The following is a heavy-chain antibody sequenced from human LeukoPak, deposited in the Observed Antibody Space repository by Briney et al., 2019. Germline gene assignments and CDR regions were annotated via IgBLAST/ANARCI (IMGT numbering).Heavy chain of an antibody. CDR2: ISSSSSTI. J-gene: IGHJ6*03. V-gene: IGHV3-48*01. Sequence: PGGSLRLSCAASGFTFSSYSMNWVRQAPGKGLEWVSYISSSSSTIYYADSVKGQFTISRDNAKNSLYLQMNSLRAEDTAVYYCASPPVYGDYYYYYYMDVWGKGTTVTISS. CDR1: GFTFSSYS. CDR3: ASPPVYGDYYYYYYMDV. D-gene: IGHD4-17*01.